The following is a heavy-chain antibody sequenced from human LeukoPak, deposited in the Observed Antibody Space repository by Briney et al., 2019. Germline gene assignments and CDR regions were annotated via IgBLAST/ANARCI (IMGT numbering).Heavy chain of an antibody. J-gene: IGHJ3*01. CDR3: TNGGIYTTGWYRTLAL. V-gene: IGHV3-23*01. CDR2: ISGSAAST. CDR1: GITFSTCA. D-gene: IGHD6-19*01. Sequence: PGGSLRLSCAASGITFSTCAMNWVRQAPGKGLEWVSVISGSAASTSYADSVKGRFTISRDNSKNTLFLRMNSLRDEDTAIYYCTNGGIYTTGWYRTLALWGQGTMVTVS.